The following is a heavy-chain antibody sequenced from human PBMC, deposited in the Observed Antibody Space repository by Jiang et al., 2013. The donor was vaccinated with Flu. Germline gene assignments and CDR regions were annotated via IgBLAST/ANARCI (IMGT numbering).Heavy chain of an antibody. Sequence: YWDDDKRYSPSLKNRLTITKDTSKNLVFLTMTNLDPVDTATYYCAHRRMGAGDWNYGDFDYWGQGTLVTVSS. CDR3: AHRRMGAGDWNYGDFDY. CDR2: YWDDDK. J-gene: IGHJ4*02. D-gene: IGHD1-7*01. V-gene: IGHV2-5*02.